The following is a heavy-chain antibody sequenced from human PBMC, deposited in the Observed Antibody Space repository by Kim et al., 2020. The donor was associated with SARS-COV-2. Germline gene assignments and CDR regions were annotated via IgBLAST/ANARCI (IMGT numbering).Heavy chain of an antibody. D-gene: IGHD3-9*01. J-gene: IGHJ2*01. CDR3: ARGLRYFDWSYWYFDL. V-gene: IGHV4-34*01. CDR2: INHSGST. CDR1: GGSFSGYY. Sequence: SETLSLTCAVYGGSFSGYYWSWIRQPPGKGLEWIGEINHSGSTNYNPSLKSRVTISVDTSKNQFSLKLSSVTAADTAVYYCARGLRYFDWSYWYFDLWGRGTLVTVSS.